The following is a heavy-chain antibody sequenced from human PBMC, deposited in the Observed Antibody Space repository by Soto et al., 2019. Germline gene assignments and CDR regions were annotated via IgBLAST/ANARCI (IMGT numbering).Heavy chain of an antibody. V-gene: IGHV4-30-4*01. D-gene: IGHD4-17*01. CDR2: IYYSGST. J-gene: IGHJ5*02. CDR1: GGSISSGDYY. Sequence: QVQLQESGPGLVKPSQTLSLTCTVSGGSISSGDYYWSWIRQPPGKGLEWIGYIYYSGSTYYNPSPKSRVTISVDTAKNQFALKLSSVTAADTAVYFCARVGEYTKRFDPWGQGTLVTVSS. CDR3: ARVGEYTKRFDP.